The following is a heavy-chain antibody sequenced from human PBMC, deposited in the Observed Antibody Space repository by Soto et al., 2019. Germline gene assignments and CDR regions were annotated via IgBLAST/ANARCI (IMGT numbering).Heavy chain of an antibody. D-gene: IGHD6-13*01. J-gene: IGHJ4*02. CDR2: TRNSGGA. V-gene: IGHV4-4*02. Sequence: QVQLQESGPGLVKPSGTLSLTCAVSSGSIFSSNWWSWVRQPPGKGLEWIGETRNSGGANYNPSLQSRVTITVDRSKNHFFLELRSVTAAAPAVYYCASHLVMSGTRGFDNWGLGALVTVSS. CDR1: SGSIFSSNW. CDR3: ASHLVMSGTRGFDN.